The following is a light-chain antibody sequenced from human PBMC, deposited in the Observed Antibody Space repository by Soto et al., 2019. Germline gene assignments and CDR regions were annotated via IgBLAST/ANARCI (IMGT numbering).Light chain of an antibody. CDR3: QQYGSSPRT. CDR2: GAS. V-gene: IGKV3-20*01. J-gene: IGKJ2*01. Sequence: EIVLTQSPGTLSLSPGERATLSCRASQSVSSSYLAWYQQKPGQAPRLLIYGASSRATGIPVRFSGSGSGTDFTLTISRLEPEDFAVYYGQQYGSSPRTFGQGTKLEIK. CDR1: QSVSSSY.